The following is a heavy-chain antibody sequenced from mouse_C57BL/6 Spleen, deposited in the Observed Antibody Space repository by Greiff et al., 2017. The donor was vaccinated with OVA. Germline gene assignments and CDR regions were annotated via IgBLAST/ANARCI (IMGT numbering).Heavy chain of an antibody. J-gene: IGHJ1*03. Sequence: VQGVESGAELMKPGASVKLSCKATGYTFTGYWIEWVKQRPGHGLEWIGEILPGSGSTNYNEKFKGKATFTADTSSNPAYMQLSSLTTEDSAIYYCARRAYGNYPRWYFDVWGTGTTVTVSS. D-gene: IGHD2-1*01. CDR1: GYTFTGYW. CDR2: ILPGSGST. V-gene: IGHV1-9*01. CDR3: ARRAYGNYPRWYFDV.